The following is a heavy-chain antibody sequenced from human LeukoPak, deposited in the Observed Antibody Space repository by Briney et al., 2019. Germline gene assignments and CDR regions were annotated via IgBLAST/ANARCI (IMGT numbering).Heavy chain of an antibody. CDR3: ARENDSGWSGPFDY. V-gene: IGHV3-7*03. CDR2: IKQDGSEK. D-gene: IGHD6-19*01. J-gene: IGHJ4*02. Sequence: GGSLRLSCVASGFTFSSYWMTWVRQAPGKGLEWXXNIKQDGSEKYYVDSVKGRFTISRDNAKNSLHLQMNSLRAEDTAVYYCARENDSGWSGPFDYWGQGALVTVSS. CDR1: GFTFSSYW.